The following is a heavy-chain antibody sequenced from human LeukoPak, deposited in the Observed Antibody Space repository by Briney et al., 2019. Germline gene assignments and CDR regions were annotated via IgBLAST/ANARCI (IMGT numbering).Heavy chain of an antibody. D-gene: IGHD6-19*01. CDR3: AKGLVKWLDLNYYYYYGMDV. CDR2: ISYDGSNK. CDR1: GFTFSSYG. J-gene: IGHJ6*02. Sequence: GGSLRLSCAASGFTFSSYGMHWVRQAPGKGLEWVAVISYDGSNKYYADSVKGRFTISRDNSKNTLYLQMNSLRAEDTAVYYCAKGLVKWLDLNYYYYYGMDVWGQGTTVTVSS. V-gene: IGHV3-30*18.